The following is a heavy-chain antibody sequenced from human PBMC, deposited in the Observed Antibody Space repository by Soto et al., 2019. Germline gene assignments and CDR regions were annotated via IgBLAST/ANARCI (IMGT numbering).Heavy chain of an antibody. V-gene: IGHV4-34*01. CDR1: GGSIVDGGHY. J-gene: IGHJ6*02. D-gene: IGHD3-3*01. CDR3: ARVPVARPIRFLPNYGMDV. CDR2: INHSGNT. Sequence: SETLSLTCTVSGGSIVDGGHYWTWIRQHPGKGLEWIGGINHSGNTNYNPSLKSRVTISVDTSKNQFSLKLSSVTAADTAVYYCARVPVARPIRFLPNYGMDVWGQGTTVTVSS.